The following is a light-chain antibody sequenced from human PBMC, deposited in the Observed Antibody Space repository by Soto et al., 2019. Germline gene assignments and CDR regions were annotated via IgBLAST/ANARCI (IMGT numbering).Light chain of an antibody. CDR1: QSISNF. V-gene: IGKV1-39*01. Sequence: DIQMTQSPSSLSASLGDRVTITCRASQSISNFLNWVQHKPGNAPKVLISAASTLQSGVPPRFSGSESGTDFTLTISSLQPEDSASYYCQQYYNSVLTFGGGTKVDIX. CDR3: QQYYNSVLT. CDR2: AAS. J-gene: IGKJ4*01.